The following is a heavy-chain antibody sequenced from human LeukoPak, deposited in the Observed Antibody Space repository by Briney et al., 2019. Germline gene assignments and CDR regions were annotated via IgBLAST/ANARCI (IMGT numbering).Heavy chain of an antibody. CDR1: GYSISSGYY. V-gene: IGHV4-38-2*02. CDR3: ARVEMATISDY. Sequence: SETLSLTCTVSGYSISSGYYWGWIRQPPGKGLEWIGSIYHSGSTYYNPSLKSRVTISVDTSKNQFSLKLSSVTAADTAVYYCARVEMATISDYWGQGTLVTVSS. D-gene: IGHD5-24*01. J-gene: IGHJ4*02. CDR2: IYHSGST.